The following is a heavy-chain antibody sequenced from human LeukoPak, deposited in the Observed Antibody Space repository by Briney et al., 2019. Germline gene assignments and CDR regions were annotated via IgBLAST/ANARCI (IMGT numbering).Heavy chain of an antibody. D-gene: IGHD4-17*01. Sequence: GSLRLSCEASGFTFNNNALSWVRQAPGKGLEWVSGITGSGGSTYYADSVEGRFTISRDNSKSTLYLQMNSLRAEDTAVYYCAKTHFGDYGDFDDWGQGTLVTVSS. CDR1: GFTFNNNA. CDR2: ITGSGGST. J-gene: IGHJ4*02. CDR3: AKTHFGDYGDFDD. V-gene: IGHV3-23*01.